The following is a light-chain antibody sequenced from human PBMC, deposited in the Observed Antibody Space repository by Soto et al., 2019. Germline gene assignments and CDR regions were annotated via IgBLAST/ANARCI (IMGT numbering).Light chain of an antibody. Sequence: EKVMTQSPATLSVSPGEGATLSCRASQSVTNNLAWYQQKPGQAPSLLIYGASARATGVPARFSGSGFGTEFTLTISSLQSEDFAIYYCQQYNDWPWTFGQGTKVEIK. CDR1: QSVTNN. CDR2: GAS. V-gene: IGKV3-15*01. J-gene: IGKJ1*01. CDR3: QQYNDWPWT.